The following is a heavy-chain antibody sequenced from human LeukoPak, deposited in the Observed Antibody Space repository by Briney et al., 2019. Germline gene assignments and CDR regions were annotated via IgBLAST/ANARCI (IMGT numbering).Heavy chain of an antibody. CDR2: ISSSSSYI. Sequence: GGSLRLSCAASGFTFSSYGMSWVRQAPGKGLEWVSSISSSSSYIYYADSVKGRFTISRDNAKNSLYLQMNSLRAEDTAVYYCAGGHNWNDDWFDPWGQGTLVTVSS. D-gene: IGHD1-20*01. V-gene: IGHV3-21*01. CDR3: AGGHNWNDDWFDP. CDR1: GFTFSSYG. J-gene: IGHJ5*02.